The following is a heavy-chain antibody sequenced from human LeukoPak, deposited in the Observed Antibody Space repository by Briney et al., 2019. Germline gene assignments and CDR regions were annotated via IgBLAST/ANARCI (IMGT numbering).Heavy chain of an antibody. J-gene: IGHJ4*02. CDR3: ARGSGLIGWYYFDY. Sequence: ASVKVSCKASGYTFTSYGFSWVRQAPGQGLEWMGWISAYNGNTNYAQKLQGRVTMTTDTSTSTAYMELRSLRSDDTAVYYCARGSGLIGWYYFDYWGQGTLVTVSS. CDR1: GYTFTSYG. V-gene: IGHV1-18*01. CDR2: ISAYNGNT. D-gene: IGHD3-3*01.